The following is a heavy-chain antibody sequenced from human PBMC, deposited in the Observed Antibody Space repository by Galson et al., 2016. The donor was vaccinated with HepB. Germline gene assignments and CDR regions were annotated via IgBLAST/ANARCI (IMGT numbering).Heavy chain of an antibody. V-gene: IGHV3-7*03. CDR3: ARDAGYHQIDY. CDR1: GFMFSTYW. J-gene: IGHJ4*02. CDR2: INQDGSEK. D-gene: IGHD3-16*02. Sequence: SLRLSCAASGFMFSTYWMTWVRQAPGKGLEWVANINQDGSEKYHVDSVKGRFTISKDTGKNSLFLQLNSLRAEDTAVYYCARDAGYHQIDYWGQGTLVTVSS.